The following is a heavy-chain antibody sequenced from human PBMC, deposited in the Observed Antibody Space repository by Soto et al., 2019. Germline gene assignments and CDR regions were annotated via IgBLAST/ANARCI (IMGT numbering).Heavy chain of an antibody. Sequence: GGSLRLSCAASGFTFSNAWMNWVRQAPGKGLEWVGRIKSKTDGGTTDYAAPVKGRFTISRDDSKNTLYLQMNSLKTEDTAVYYCTTDLNSGWQVFDYWGQGTLVTVSS. CDR2: IKSKTDGGTT. J-gene: IGHJ4*02. D-gene: IGHD5-12*01. CDR1: GFTFSNAW. CDR3: TTDLNSGWQVFDY. V-gene: IGHV3-15*07.